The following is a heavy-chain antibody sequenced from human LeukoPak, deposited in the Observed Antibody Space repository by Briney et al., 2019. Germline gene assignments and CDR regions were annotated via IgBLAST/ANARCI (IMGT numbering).Heavy chain of an antibody. CDR2: IRSKVYGGTT. Sequence: GGSLRLSCTASGFTFGDYAMSWFRQAPGKGLEWVGFIRSKVYGGTTEYAASVKGRFTISRDDSKSIAYLQMNSLKTEDTAVYYCTRVRQWELLGYWGQGTLVTVSS. CDR3: TRVRQWELLGY. J-gene: IGHJ4*02. CDR1: GFTFGDYA. D-gene: IGHD1-26*01. V-gene: IGHV3-49*03.